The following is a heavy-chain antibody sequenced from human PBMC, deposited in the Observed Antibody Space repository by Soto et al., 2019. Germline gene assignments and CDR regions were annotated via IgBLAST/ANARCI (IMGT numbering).Heavy chain of an antibody. D-gene: IGHD6-13*01. CDR1: GFTFSSYT. CDR2: ISSSSSTI. CDR3: ARGGIAAAGTYYYYYMDV. V-gene: IGHV3-48*01. J-gene: IGHJ6*03. Sequence: GGSLRLSCAASGFTFSSYTMNWVRQAPGKGLEWVSYISSSSSTIYYADSVKGRFTISRDNAKNSLYLQMNSLRAEDTAVYYCARGGIAAAGTYYYYYMDVWGKGTTVTVSS.